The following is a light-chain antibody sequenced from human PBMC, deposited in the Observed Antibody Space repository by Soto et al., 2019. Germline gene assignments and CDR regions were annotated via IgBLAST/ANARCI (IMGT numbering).Light chain of an antibody. Sequence: VMTQSPASLSVSPGERATLSCRASESVSSNLAWYQQKPGQGPRLLIYGASTRATGIPARFSGSGSGTEFTLTINSLQSEDFAVYYCQQYNNWPLTFGGGTKVDIK. CDR2: GAS. CDR3: QQYNNWPLT. V-gene: IGKV3-15*01. J-gene: IGKJ4*01. CDR1: ESVSSN.